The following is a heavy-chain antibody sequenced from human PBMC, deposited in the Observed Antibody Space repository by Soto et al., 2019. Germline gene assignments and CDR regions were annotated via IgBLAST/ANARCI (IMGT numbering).Heavy chain of an antibody. Sequence: QVQLVQSGAEVKKPGSSVKVSCTASEGTFNSYTLSWVRQAPGQGLWWMGRVIPMLGMADFAQQFQGRVMITADKSTSTAYMVLSSLRSDDTGLYYCATNYGSGSTHFDYWGQGTLITVSS. J-gene: IGHJ4*02. CDR3: ATNYGSGSTHFDY. CDR2: VIPMLGMA. V-gene: IGHV1-69*02. CDR1: EGTFNSYT. D-gene: IGHD3-10*01.